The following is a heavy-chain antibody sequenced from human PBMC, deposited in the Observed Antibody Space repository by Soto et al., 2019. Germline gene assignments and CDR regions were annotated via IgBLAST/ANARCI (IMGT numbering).Heavy chain of an antibody. J-gene: IGHJ6*03. D-gene: IGHD4-17*01. CDR3: ARDRKGRTTVTTFAHFYYYYYMDV. V-gene: IGHV3-66*01. Sequence: GGSLRLSCAASGFTVSSNYMSWVRQAPGKGLEWVSVIYSGGSTYYADSVKGRFTISRDNSKNTLYLQMNSLRAEDTAVYYCARDRKGRTTVTTFAHFYYYYYMDVWGKGTTVTVSS. CDR1: GFTVSSNY. CDR2: IYSGGST.